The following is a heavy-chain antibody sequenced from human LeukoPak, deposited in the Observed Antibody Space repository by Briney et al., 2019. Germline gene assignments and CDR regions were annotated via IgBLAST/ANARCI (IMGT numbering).Heavy chain of an antibody. D-gene: IGHD3-10*01. CDR3: ATVRGIRDFDY. Sequence: GGSLRLSRAASGFTFSDCYMSWIRQAPGKGLEWVSYITSSGSTIYYADSVKGRFTISRDNAKNSLYLQMNSLRAEDTAVYYCATVRGIRDFDYWGQGTLVTVSS. V-gene: IGHV3-11*01. J-gene: IGHJ4*02. CDR1: GFTFSDCY. CDR2: ITSSGSTI.